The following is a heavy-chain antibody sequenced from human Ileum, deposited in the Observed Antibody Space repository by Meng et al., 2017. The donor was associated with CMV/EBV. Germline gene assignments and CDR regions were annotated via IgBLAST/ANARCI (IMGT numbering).Heavy chain of an antibody. Sequence: SETLSLTCTVSGGSVSSGSYYWSWIRQPPGKGLEWIGYIYYSGSTNYNPSLKSRVTISVDTSKNQFSLKLSSVTAADTAVYYCARDSYDSSGYYYDSWGQGTLVTVSS. CDR3: ARDSYDSSGYYYDS. D-gene: IGHD3-22*01. V-gene: IGHV4-61*01. CDR2: IYYSGST. J-gene: IGHJ5*01. CDR1: GGSVSSGSYY.